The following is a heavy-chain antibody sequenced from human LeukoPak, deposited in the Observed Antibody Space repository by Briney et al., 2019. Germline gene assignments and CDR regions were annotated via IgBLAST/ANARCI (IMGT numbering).Heavy chain of an antibody. J-gene: IGHJ5*02. CDR3: ARVLLNDNWFDP. CDR2: IYHSGST. CDR1: GGSISSYY. V-gene: IGHV4-59*08. Sequence: SETLSLTCTVSGGSISSYYWSWIRHPPGKGLEWIGSIYHSGSTYYNPSLKSRVTISVDTSKNQFSLKLSSVTAADTAVYYCARVLLNDNWFDPWGQGTLVTVSS. D-gene: IGHD3-10*01.